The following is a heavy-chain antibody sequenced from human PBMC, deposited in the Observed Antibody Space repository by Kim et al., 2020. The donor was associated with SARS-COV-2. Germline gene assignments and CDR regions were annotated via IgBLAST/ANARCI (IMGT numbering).Heavy chain of an antibody. Sequence: SVKVSCKASGGTFSSYTISWVRQAPGQGLEWMGRIIPILGIANYAQKFQDRVTITADKSTSTAYMELSSLRSEDTAVYYCARGRGMDYYGSGSYSAPLPPVYYYGMDVWGQGTTVTVSS. CDR3: ARGRGMDYYGSGSYSAPLPPVYYYGMDV. J-gene: IGHJ6*02. CDR2: IIPILGIA. V-gene: IGHV1-69*02. D-gene: IGHD3-10*01. CDR1: GGTFSSYT.